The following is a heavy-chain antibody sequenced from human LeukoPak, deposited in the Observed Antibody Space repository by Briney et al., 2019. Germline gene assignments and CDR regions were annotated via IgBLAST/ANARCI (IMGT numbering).Heavy chain of an antibody. CDR1: GFTFSNAW. Sequence: GGSLRLSCAASGFTFSNAWMSWVRQAPGKGLEWVGRIKSKTDGGTTDYAAPVKGRFTISRDDSKNTLYLQMNNLKTEDTAVYYCTPYSNHGGFDYWGQGTLVTVSS. CDR2: IKSKTDGGTT. V-gene: IGHV3-15*01. CDR3: TPYSNHGGFDY. D-gene: IGHD4-11*01. J-gene: IGHJ4*02.